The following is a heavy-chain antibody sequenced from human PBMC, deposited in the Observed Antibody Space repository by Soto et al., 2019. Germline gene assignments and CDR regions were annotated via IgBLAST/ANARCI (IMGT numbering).Heavy chain of an antibody. D-gene: IGHD3-22*01. Sequence: QVQLVESGGGVVQPGRSLRLSCKASGVSVSTHVIHWVRQAPGKGLEWVAVLWYDGSREYYAESVKGRFTISRDNSKNTMSLQMNSLRAEDTAVYYCARVPRYDTWYFDYWGQGTLATVSS. CDR2: LWYDGSRE. J-gene: IGHJ4*02. V-gene: IGHV3-33*01. CDR3: ARVPRYDTWYFDY. CDR1: GVSVSTHV.